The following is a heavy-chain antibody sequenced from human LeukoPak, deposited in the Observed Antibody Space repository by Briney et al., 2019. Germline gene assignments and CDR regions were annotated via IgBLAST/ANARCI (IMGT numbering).Heavy chain of an antibody. V-gene: IGHV3-11*01. Sequence: PGGSLRLSCAASGFTFSDYYMSWIRQAPGKGLEWVSYISSSGSTIYYADSVKGRFTISRDNAENSLYLQMNSLRAEDTAVYYCARSRITIFGVYDYWGQGTLVTVSS. CDR1: GFTFSDYY. CDR2: ISSSGSTI. D-gene: IGHD3-3*01. J-gene: IGHJ4*02. CDR3: ARSRITIFGVYDY.